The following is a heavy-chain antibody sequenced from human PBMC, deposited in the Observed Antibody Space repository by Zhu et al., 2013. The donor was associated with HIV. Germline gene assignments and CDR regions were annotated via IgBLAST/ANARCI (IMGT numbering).Heavy chain of an antibody. CDR3: ARDQVAGPFDY. CDR1: GHTFTTYG. D-gene: IGHD6-19*01. J-gene: IGHJ4*02. V-gene: IGHV1-18*01. Sequence: QVQLVQSGAEMKKPGASVKVSCKASGHTFTTYGITWVRQAPGQGLEWMGWISSYNGNTNYAQMLQGRVTMTTDTSTSTAYMDLRSLRSDDTAVYYCARDQVAGPFDYWGQGTLVTVSS. CDR2: ISSYNGNT.